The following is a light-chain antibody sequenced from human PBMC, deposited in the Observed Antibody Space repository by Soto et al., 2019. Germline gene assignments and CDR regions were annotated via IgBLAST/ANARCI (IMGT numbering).Light chain of an antibody. Sequence: DIQMTQSPSTLSASVGDRVTITCRASQTISSWLAWYQQKPGKAPKLLIYDVSSLESGVPSRFSGSGSGTGFTLTISSLQPDDFATYYCQQYNTFSTFGQGTKVDIK. J-gene: IGKJ1*01. CDR1: QTISSW. CDR3: QQYNTFST. V-gene: IGKV1-5*01. CDR2: DVS.